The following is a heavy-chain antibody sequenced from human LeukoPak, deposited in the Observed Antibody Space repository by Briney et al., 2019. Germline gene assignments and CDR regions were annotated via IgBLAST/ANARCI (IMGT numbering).Heavy chain of an antibody. D-gene: IGHD6-19*01. V-gene: IGHV3-13*01. CDR3: ARLYGSGWYSFDY. J-gene: IGHJ4*02. CDR2: IGTAGNT. CDR1: GFTFSNYD. Sequence: GGSLRLSCAASGFTFSNYDMHWVRQAPGKGLEWVSVIGTAGNTYYLGSVKGRFTISRENAKNSLFLQMNSLRAEDTAVYYRARLYGSGWYSFDYWGQGTLVTVSS.